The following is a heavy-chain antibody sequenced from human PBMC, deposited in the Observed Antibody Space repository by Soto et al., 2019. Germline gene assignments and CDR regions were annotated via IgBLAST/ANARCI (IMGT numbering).Heavy chain of an antibody. Sequence: QVQLVQSGAEVKKPGASVKVSCKASGYTFTSYVINWVRQATGQGLEWMGWMNPNSGNTGYAQKFQGRVTMTRNHSISTAYMELSSLRSEDTAVYYCARGRDIVVYDAFDIWGQGTMVTVSS. CDR2: MNPNSGNT. J-gene: IGHJ3*02. D-gene: IGHD2-15*01. CDR3: ARGRDIVVYDAFDI. V-gene: IGHV1-8*01. CDR1: GYTFTSYV.